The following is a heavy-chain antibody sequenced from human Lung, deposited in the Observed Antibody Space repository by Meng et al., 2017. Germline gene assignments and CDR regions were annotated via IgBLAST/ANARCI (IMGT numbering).Heavy chain of an antibody. V-gene: IGHV3-15*01. CDR2: IRSKTDGETA. J-gene: IGHJ4*01. D-gene: IGHD3-22*01. CDR1: GLTFSNAW. CDR3: QWLSTHPPDQ. Sequence: QLVESGGYLVEPGGALRLSFAASGLTFSNAWMSWVRQAPGKGLEWVGRIRSKTDGETADYAAPVKGRFTISRDDSQNTLYLQMNSLKTEDTAVYYCQWLSTHPPDQWGQGTLVTVSS.